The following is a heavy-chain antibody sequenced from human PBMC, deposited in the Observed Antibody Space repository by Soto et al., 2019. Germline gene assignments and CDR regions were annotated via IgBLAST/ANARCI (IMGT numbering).Heavy chain of an antibody. V-gene: IGHV4-61*01. CDR3: ARSGYYGFVY. Sequence: SETLSLTCTVAGVSVNSGRFYWTWIRQPPGKGLEWIGFVSYSGTTKYNASLKSRVTMSQDTSKNQFSLKLASVTAADTAVYYCARSGYYGFVYWGQGALVTVSS. J-gene: IGHJ4*02. CDR2: VSYSGTT. D-gene: IGHD3-10*01. CDR1: GVSVNSGRFY.